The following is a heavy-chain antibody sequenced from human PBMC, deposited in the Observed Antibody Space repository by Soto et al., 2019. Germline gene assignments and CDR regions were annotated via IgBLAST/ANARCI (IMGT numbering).Heavy chain of an antibody. D-gene: IGHD3-16*01. V-gene: IGHV3-33*05. CDR2: TSYDGSNN. Sequence: QVQLVESGGGVVQPGTSLRLSCVGSGFTFRSYVIHWVRHAPGKGLEWVALTSYDGSNNFYGDSVKGRFTISRHNSRNTVELQRDSLRFEDTALYYCARWGTTGGLDVWGQGTLVSVSS. CDR1: GFTFRSYV. CDR3: ARWGTTGGLDV. J-gene: IGHJ4*02.